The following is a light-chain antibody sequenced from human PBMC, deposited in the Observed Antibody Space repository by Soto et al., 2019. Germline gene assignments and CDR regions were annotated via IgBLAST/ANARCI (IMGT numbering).Light chain of an antibody. Sequence: DIQLTQSPSFLSASVGDRVTITCRASQGISSYLAWYQLKPGKAPKVLIYAASTLQSGVPSRFSGSGYGTEFPLTISSLQPVDFATYYCHQLNSYPLTFGGGTTVEI. J-gene: IGKJ4*01. V-gene: IGKV1-9*01. CDR3: HQLNSYPLT. CDR2: AAS. CDR1: QGISSY.